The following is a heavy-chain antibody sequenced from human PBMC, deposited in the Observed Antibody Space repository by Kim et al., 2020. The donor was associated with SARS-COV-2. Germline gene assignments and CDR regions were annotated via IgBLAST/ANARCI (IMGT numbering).Heavy chain of an antibody. Sequence: GGSLRLSCAASGFSFSSYGMHWVRQAPGKGLEWVALIWYDDTKRFYADSVKGRFTISRDNSKNTVFLQMNSLRVEDTAVYYCAKDGGYGGNPNDAFNMWGQGTMVTVFS. CDR2: IWYDDTKR. D-gene: IGHD4-17*01. J-gene: IGHJ3*02. CDR1: GFSFSSYG. CDR3: AKDGGYGGNPNDAFNM. V-gene: IGHV3-33*06.